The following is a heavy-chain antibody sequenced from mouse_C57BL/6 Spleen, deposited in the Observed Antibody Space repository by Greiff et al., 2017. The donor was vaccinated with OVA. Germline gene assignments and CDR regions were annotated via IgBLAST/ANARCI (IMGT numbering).Heavy chain of an antibody. Sequence: QVQLQQPGAELVKPGASVKLSCKASGYTFTSYWMPWVKQRPGQGLEWIGEIDPSDSYTNYNQKFKVTATLTVDTSSSTAYMQLSSLTSEDSAVYYCAGGSSGYRFAYWGQGTLVTVSA. V-gene: IGHV1-50*01. CDR1: GYTFTSYW. CDR2: IDPSDSYT. CDR3: AGGSSGYRFAY. J-gene: IGHJ3*01. D-gene: IGHD3-2*02.